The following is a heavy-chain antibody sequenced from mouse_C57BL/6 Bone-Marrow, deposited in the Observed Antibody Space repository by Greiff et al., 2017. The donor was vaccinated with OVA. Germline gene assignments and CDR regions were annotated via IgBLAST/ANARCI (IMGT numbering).Heavy chain of an antibody. CDR1: GYTFTSYW. D-gene: IGHD1-1*02. J-gene: IGHJ3*01. CDR3: ARRGSEGYGEPWFAD. Sequence: QVQLQQPGTELVKPGASVKLSCKASGYTFTSYWMHWVKQRPGQGLEWIGNINPSNGGTNYNEKFKSKATLPVDKSSSTAYMQRSSLTSEDSAVYCCARRGSEGYGEPWFADWGQGTLVTVSA. V-gene: IGHV1-53*01. CDR2: INPSNGGT.